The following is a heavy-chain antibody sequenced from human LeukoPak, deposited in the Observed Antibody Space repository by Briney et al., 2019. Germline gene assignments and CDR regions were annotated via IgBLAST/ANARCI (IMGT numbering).Heavy chain of an antibody. J-gene: IGHJ6*03. Sequence: GGSLRLSCAASGFTFSTYGMHWVRQAPGKGLEWVSYISSSGSTIYYADSVKGRFTISRDNSKNTLYLQMNSLRAEDTAVYYCAKSHYDSSGYYSSYYYYMDVWGKGTTVTISS. CDR2: ISSSGSTI. D-gene: IGHD3-22*01. V-gene: IGHV3-48*01. CDR3: AKSHYDSSGYYSSYYYYMDV. CDR1: GFTFSTYG.